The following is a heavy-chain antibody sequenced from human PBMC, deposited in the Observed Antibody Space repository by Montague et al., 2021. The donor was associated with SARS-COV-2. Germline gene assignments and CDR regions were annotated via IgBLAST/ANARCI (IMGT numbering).Heavy chain of an antibody. J-gene: IGHJ4*02. Sequence: SETRSLTCAVYGGSFSGYYWSWIRQPPEKGLEWIGEINQSGRTNNNPPLKSRVIISVDTSKNQFSLKLSSVTAADTAVYYCARRGSSVWGVTVSAELDYWGQGILVIVSS. V-gene: IGHV4-34*01. CDR3: ARRGSSVWGVTVSAELDY. CDR2: INQSGRT. D-gene: IGHD3-10*01. CDR1: GGSFSGYY.